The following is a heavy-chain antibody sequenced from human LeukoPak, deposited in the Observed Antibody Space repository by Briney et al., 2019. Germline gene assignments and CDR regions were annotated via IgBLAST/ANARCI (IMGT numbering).Heavy chain of an antibody. V-gene: IGHV4-31*01. Sequence: SQTLSLTCTVSGGSISNGGYYWSWIRQHPGQGLEWIGYVYYSGSTYYSPPLKSLLTMSVATSKKQFYLTMRSVTAAETAVYSCARDLGGGSFAFWGQATLVTIYS. CDR1: GGSISNGGYY. J-gene: IGHJ4*02. CDR3: ARDLGGGSFAF. D-gene: IGHD2-15*01. CDR2: VYYSGST.